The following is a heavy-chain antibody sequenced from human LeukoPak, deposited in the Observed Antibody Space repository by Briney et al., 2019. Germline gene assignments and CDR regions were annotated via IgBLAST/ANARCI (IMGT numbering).Heavy chain of an antibody. Sequence: KPSETLSLTRAVYGGSFSGYYWGWIRQPPGKGLGWIWEINHSGSTNYNPSLKSRVTISVDTSKNQFSLKLSSVTAADTAVYYCARGRRCSSTSCYLGFGRWFDPWGQGTLVTVSS. J-gene: IGHJ5*02. D-gene: IGHD2-2*01. CDR1: GGSFSGYY. CDR3: ARGRRCSSTSCYLGFGRWFDP. CDR2: INHSGST. V-gene: IGHV4-34*01.